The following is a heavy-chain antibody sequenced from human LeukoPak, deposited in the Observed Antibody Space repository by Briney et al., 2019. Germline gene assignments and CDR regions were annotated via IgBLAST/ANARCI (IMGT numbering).Heavy chain of an antibody. V-gene: IGHV3-21*01. J-gene: IGHJ6*03. CDR1: GFTFSSYS. CDR2: ISSSSSYI. Sequence: GGSLRLSCAASGFTFSSYSMNWARQAPGKGLEWVSSISSSSSYIYYADSVKGRFTISRDNAKNSLYLQMNSLRAEDTAVYYCARREGIAARLHYYYYMDVWGKGTTVTVSS. CDR3: ARREGIAARLHYYYYMDV. D-gene: IGHD6-6*01.